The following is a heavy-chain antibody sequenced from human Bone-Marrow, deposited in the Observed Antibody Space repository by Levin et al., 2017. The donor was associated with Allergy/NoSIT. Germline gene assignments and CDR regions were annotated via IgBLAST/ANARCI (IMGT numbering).Heavy chain of an antibody. CDR1: GFVFSTYA. V-gene: IGHV3-23*01. CDR2: ISVSAGET. Sequence: SCAASGFVFSTYAMSWVRQAPGKGLEWVAAISVSAGETFYRDSVNGRFTISRDNSKNTVSLQKNSLRAEDTAVYYCAKDRVVPVGIFDFWGPGTLIVVSS. D-gene: IGHD3-3*01. CDR3: AKDRVVPVGIFDF. J-gene: IGHJ4*02.